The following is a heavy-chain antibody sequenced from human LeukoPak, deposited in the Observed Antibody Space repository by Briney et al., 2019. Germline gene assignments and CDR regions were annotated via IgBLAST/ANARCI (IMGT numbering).Heavy chain of an antibody. V-gene: IGHV4-59*08. Sequence: SETLSLTCTVSGGSISSYYWSWIRQPPGKGLEWIGYINYSETTNYNPSLKRRVTISVDTSKNQFSLRLYSVTAADTAVYYCARHNSGTDYQFDYWGQGTLVTVSS. CDR3: ARHNSGTDYQFDY. J-gene: IGHJ4*02. CDR1: GGSISSYY. D-gene: IGHD1-26*01. CDR2: INYSETT.